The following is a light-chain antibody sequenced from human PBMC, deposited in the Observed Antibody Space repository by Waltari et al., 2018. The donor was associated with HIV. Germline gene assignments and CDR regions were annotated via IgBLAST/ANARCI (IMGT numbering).Light chain of an antibody. CDR1: SSDVGAYDY. J-gene: IGLJ2*01. V-gene: IGLV2-14*03. Sequence: QSALTQPASVSGSPGQSITISCIGSSSDVGAYDYASWYQHHPGKAPKLLIYDVTHRPSGISARFSGSKSGNTASLTISGLQADDEADYYCGSYTTTSNLGVFGGGTKLTVL. CDR3: GSYTTTSNLGV. CDR2: DVT.